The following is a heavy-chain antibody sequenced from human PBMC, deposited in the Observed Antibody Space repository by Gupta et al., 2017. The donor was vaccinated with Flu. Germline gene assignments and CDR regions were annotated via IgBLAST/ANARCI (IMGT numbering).Heavy chain of an antibody. V-gene: IGHV3-43*01. CDR3: VREKSTLFFGH. CDR1: GFRFEGDS. J-gene: IGHJ4*02. Sequence: EVQLVQSGGAVVRPGGSLRLSCIASGFRFEGDSMHWVRQRPGKGLEWVSVIDSNGAGIFYADSVKGRFTISRDNSRNSLFLQMDSLKADDTAIYFCVREKSTLFFGHWGQGVLVSVSP. CDR2: IDSNGAGI. D-gene: IGHD2-2*01.